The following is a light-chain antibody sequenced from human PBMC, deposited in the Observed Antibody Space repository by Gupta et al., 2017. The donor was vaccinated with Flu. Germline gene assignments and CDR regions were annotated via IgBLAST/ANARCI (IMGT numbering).Light chain of an antibody. CDR2: DAG. CDR3: QQRDSWPVT. Sequence: EIVLTQSPATLSLSPGERATLSYRASQSVTTYLAWYQQRPGQAPRLLIYDAGNRATGTPARFSGSGSGTDFTLTIGSLEAEDFAVYYCQQRDSWPVTFGGGTKVEIK. CDR1: QSVTTY. J-gene: IGKJ4*01. V-gene: IGKV3-11*01.